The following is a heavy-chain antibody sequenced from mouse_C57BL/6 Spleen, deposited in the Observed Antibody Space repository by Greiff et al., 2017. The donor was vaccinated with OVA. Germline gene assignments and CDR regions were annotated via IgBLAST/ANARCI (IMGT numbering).Heavy chain of an antibody. CDR3: ARSGRNWYCEG. CDR2: IDPNSGGT. D-gene: IGHD3-1*01. V-gene: IGHV1-72*01. J-gene: IGHJ1*03. CDR1: GYTFTSYW. Sequence: VQLQQPGAELVQPGASVKLSCKASGYTFTSYWMHWVKQRPGRGPEWIGRIDPNSGGTKYNEKFKSKGTLTVDKPSSTAYMQLSSLTSEDPAVYYGARSGRNWYCEGGGTGTTGTVSS.